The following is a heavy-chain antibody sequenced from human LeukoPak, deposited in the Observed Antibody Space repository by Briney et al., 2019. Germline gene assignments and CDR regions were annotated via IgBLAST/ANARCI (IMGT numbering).Heavy chain of an antibody. CDR3: ARADRLDGGPYLIGP. V-gene: IGHV1-18*01. J-gene: IGHJ5*02. CDR2: ISAYNGRT. D-gene: IGHD2-21*01. Sequence: ASVKVSCKASGYTFTNYGISWVRQAPGQGLEWMGWISAYNGRTNYAQKLQGRVTMTRDTSITTVYMEVSWLTSDDTAIYYCARADRLDGGPYLIGPWGQGTLVTVSS. CDR1: GYTFTNYG.